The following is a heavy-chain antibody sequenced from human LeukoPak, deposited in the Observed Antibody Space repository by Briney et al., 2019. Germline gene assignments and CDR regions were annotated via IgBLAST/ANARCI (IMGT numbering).Heavy chain of an antibody. CDR2: IYHGSA. CDR1: DDSVSSSRYY. D-gene: IGHD6-19*01. CDR3: AREGGRQWLVSGALDS. V-gene: IGHV4-61*01. Sequence: SETLSLTCTVSDDSVSSSRYYWTWIRQPPGKGLEWIGHIYHGSATYNPSLESRVTLSMDTSKNQYSLKMTSVTAADTAVYYCAREGGRQWLVSGALDSWGQGTLVTVSP. J-gene: IGHJ5*01.